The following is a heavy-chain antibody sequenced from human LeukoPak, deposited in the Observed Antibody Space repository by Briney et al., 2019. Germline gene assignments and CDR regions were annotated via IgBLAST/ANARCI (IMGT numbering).Heavy chain of an antibody. CDR2: ISIDGTNT. D-gene: IGHD3-10*01. CDR3: VRIAYYSYDH. CDR1: GFTFRNYW. Sequence: GGSLRLSCAASGFTFRNYWMHWVRQAPGKGLVWVSRISIDGTNTIYADSVKGRFTISRDNAKNTLYLQMNSLGAEDTAVYYCVRIAYYSYDHWGQGALVTVSS. V-gene: IGHV3-74*01. J-gene: IGHJ4*02.